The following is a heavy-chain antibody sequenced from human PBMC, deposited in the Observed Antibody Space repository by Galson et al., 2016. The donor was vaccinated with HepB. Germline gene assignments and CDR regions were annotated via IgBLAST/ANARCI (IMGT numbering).Heavy chain of an antibody. D-gene: IGHD2-21*02. CDR2: ISDDGSSK. CDR1: GFTFSSYG. Sequence: SLRLSCAVSGFTFSSYGMHWVRQAPGKGLEWVAVISDDGSSKYYVPSVKGRFSISRDNSKDMLYLQMDSLRPEDTAVYYCAKSRYATPIDFIFNRWGQGTLVTVSS. V-gene: IGHV3-30*18. CDR3: AKSRYATPIDFIFNR. J-gene: IGHJ5*02.